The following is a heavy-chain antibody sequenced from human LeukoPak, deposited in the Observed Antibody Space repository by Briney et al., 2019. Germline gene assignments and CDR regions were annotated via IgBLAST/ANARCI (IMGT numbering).Heavy chain of an antibody. CDR1: GYTFTSYG. V-gene: IGHV1-18*01. CDR3: ARDGYCSGGSCPRRFDP. Sequence: ASVKVSCKASGYTFTSYGISWVRQAPGQGLEWMGWISAYNGSTNYAQKLQGRVTMTTDTSTSTAYMELRSLRSDDTAVYYCARDGYCSGGSCPRRFDPWGQGTLVTVSS. D-gene: IGHD2-15*01. J-gene: IGHJ5*02. CDR2: ISAYNGST.